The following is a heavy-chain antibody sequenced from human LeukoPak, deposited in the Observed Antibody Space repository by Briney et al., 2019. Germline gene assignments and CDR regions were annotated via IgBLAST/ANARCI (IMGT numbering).Heavy chain of an antibody. CDR3: ARVRQTGTTPFDYYGMDV. Sequence: PQTLSLTCTVSGGSLSSGGYYWSWIRQHPGKGLEWIGYLYYGGSTYYNPSLKSRVTLSVDTSKNQFSLKLSSVTAADTAVYYRARVRQTGTTPFDYYGMDVWGQGTTVTVSS. J-gene: IGHJ6*02. V-gene: IGHV4-31*03. D-gene: IGHD1-7*01. CDR2: LYYGGST. CDR1: GGSLSSGGYY.